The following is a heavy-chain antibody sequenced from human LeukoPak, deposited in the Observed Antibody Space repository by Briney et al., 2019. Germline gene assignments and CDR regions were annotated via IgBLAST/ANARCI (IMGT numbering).Heavy chain of an antibody. CDR3: ARDPKIVVVPAATYNWFDP. D-gene: IGHD2-2*01. CDR1: GYTFTSYD. Sequence: ASVKVSCKASGYTFTSYDINWVRQATGQGLEWMGWMNPNSGNTGYAQKFQGRVTITRNTSISTAYMELSSLRSEDTAVYYCARDPKIVVVPAATYNWFDPWGQGTLVTVSS. CDR2: MNPNSGNT. J-gene: IGHJ5*02. V-gene: IGHV1-8*03.